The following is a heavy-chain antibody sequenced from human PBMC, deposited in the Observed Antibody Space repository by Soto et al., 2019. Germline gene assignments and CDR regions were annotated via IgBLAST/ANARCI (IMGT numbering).Heavy chain of an antibody. CDR3: ASSVAAAYYYYYMDV. D-gene: IGHD2-15*01. Sequence: QVQLQESGPGLVKPSETLSLTCTVSGGSISSYYWSWLRQPPGTGLEWIGYIYYSGSTNYNPSLKSRVTISVDTAKNQFSLKLSSVTAADTAVYYCASSVAAAYYYYYMDVWGKGTTVTVSS. CDR2: IYYSGST. J-gene: IGHJ6*03. CDR1: GGSISSYY. V-gene: IGHV4-59*01.